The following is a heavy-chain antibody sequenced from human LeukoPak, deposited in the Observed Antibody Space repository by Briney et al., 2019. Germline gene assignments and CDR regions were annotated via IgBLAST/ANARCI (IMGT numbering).Heavy chain of an antibody. CDR3: AKDLAEYYYYYYGMDV. CDR2: ISYDGSNK. Sequence: PGGSLSLSWPASGFTFSSYAMHWVRQAPGRGLEWVAVISYDGSNKYYADSLKGRFTISRDNSKNTLYLQMNSLRAEDTAVYYCAKDLAEYYYYYYGMDVWGQGTTVTVSS. CDR1: GFTFSSYA. V-gene: IGHV3-30*18. D-gene: IGHD2/OR15-2a*01. J-gene: IGHJ6*02.